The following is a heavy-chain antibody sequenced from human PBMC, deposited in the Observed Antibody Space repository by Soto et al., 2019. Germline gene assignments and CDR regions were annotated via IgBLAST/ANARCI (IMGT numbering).Heavy chain of an antibody. Sequence: SETLSLTCTVSGGSLSSGGYYWSWIRQHPGKGLEWIGYIYYSGSTYYNPSLKSRVTISVDTSKNQFSLKLSSVTAADTAVYYCARDTITMVRGVIIGWFDPWGQGTLVTVSS. CDR2: IYYSGST. D-gene: IGHD3-10*01. CDR1: GGSLSSGGYY. J-gene: IGHJ5*02. CDR3: ARDTITMVRGVIIGWFDP. V-gene: IGHV4-31*03.